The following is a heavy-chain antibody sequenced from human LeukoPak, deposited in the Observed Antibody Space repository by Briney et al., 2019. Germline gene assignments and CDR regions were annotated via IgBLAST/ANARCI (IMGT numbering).Heavy chain of an antibody. V-gene: IGHV1-2*02. CDR1: GYTFTGYY. D-gene: IGHD3-22*01. CDR2: INPNSGGT. J-gene: IGHJ5*02. CDR3: ARDQPDYYYDSSGYYSDWFVP. Sequence: ASVKGSCKASGYTFTGYYMHWVRQAPGQGLEWMRWINPNSGGTNYAQKFQGRVTMTRDTSISTAYMELSRLRSDDTAVYYCARDQPDYYYDSSGYYSDWFVPWGQGTLVTVSS.